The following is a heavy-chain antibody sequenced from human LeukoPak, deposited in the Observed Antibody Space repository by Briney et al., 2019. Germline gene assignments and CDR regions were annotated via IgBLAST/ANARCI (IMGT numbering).Heavy chain of an antibody. V-gene: IGHV3-33*01. J-gene: IGHJ3*02. Sequence: GGSLRLSCAASGFTFSSYGMHWVRQAPGKGLEWVAVIWYGGSDKYYADSVKGRFTISRDNSKNTLYLQMNSLRAEDTAVYYCASGLDIWGQGTMVTVSS. CDR2: IWYGGSDK. CDR3: ASGLDI. CDR1: GFTFSSYG.